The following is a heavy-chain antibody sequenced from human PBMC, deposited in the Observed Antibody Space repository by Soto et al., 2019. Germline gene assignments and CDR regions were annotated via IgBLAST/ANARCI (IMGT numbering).Heavy chain of an antibody. D-gene: IGHD6-19*01. CDR1: GYTFTNYD. V-gene: IGHV1-18*01. CDR2: ISPYSGNT. CDR3: VRFASSGGYTGGY. Sequence: QIQLVQSGAEVKKPGASVKVSCKTSGYTFTNYDIGWVRQAPGQGLEWMGWISPYSGNTNYAQKLQDRVTMTTDTSTRTAYMDLRSLRSDDTAVYYCVRFASSGGYTGGYWGQGTLVTVSS. J-gene: IGHJ4*02.